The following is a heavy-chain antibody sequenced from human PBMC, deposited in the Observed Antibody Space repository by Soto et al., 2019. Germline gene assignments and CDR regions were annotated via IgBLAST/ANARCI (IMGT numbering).Heavy chain of an antibody. Sequence: GGSLRFSCAASAFTFSSYCLPLVRQAPGKGLECVSVIWYDGSNNYYADSVKGRFTISRYNSKSTLYLQMNSLRAEETALYYCARGKGSASYDYYYYGMEVWGQRTTVTLSS. D-gene: IGHD1-26*01. CDR2: IWYDGSNN. J-gene: IGHJ6*02. CDR3: ARGKGSASYDYYYYGMEV. V-gene: IGHV3-33*01. CDR1: AFTFSSYC.